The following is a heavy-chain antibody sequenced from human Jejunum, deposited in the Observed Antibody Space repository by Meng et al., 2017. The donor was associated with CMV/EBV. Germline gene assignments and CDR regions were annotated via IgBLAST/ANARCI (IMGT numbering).Heavy chain of an antibody. D-gene: IGHD6-19*01. CDR3: ARGDRSVTGTLDY. Sequence: QVQLQESGPGLVKSSQTLSLTCTVSGGAVSSSNYFWNWIRQPAGKGLEWIGRIYASGTTNYNPSLESRVTISVDSSKNQFSVKLSSMTAADTAVYYCARGDRSVTGTLDYWGQGTPVTVSS. CDR2: IYASGTT. J-gene: IGHJ4*02. CDR1: GGAVSSSNYF. V-gene: IGHV4-61*02.